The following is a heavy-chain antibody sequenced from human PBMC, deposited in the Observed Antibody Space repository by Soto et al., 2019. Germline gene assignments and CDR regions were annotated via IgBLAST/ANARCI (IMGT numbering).Heavy chain of an antibody. V-gene: IGHV1-18*01. CDR1: GYAFTTYG. CDR3: ARGRYGDY. D-gene: IGHD1-1*01. CDR2: IGAHNGNT. Sequence: QVHLVQSGAEVKKPGASVKVSCKGSGYAFTTYGITWVRQAPGQGLEWMGWIGAHNGNTNYAQKRQGRVTVTRDTSTSTAYMELRSLRSDVTVVYYCARGRYGDYWGQGALVTVSS. J-gene: IGHJ4*02.